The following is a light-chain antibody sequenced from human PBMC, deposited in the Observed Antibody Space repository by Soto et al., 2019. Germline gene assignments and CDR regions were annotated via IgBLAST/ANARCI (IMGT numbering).Light chain of an antibody. Sequence: QSALTQPASVSGSPGQSITISCTGTSSDVGGYNYVSWYQQHPGKAPKLMIYEVSNRPSGVSNRFSGSKSGNTASLTISGVQAEDEADYYCSSYTSSSPQLVFGGGTKLTVL. J-gene: IGLJ3*02. CDR3: SSYTSSSPQLV. V-gene: IGLV2-14*01. CDR1: SSDVGGYNY. CDR2: EVS.